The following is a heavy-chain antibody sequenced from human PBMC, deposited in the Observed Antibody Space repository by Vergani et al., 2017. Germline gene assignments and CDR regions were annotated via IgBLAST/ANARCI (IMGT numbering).Heavy chain of an antibody. Sequence: QVQLVQSGAEEKKTGASVKVSCKASGYTFTGYYMHWVLQAPGQGLEWMGGINPNSGGTNYAQKFQGRVTMTRDTSISTAYMELSRLRSDDTAVYYCARGQWLPTLSFDYWGQGTLVTVSS. CDR1: GYTFTGYY. V-gene: IGHV1-2*02. CDR3: ARGQWLPTLSFDY. CDR2: INPNSGGT. J-gene: IGHJ4*02. D-gene: IGHD6-19*01.